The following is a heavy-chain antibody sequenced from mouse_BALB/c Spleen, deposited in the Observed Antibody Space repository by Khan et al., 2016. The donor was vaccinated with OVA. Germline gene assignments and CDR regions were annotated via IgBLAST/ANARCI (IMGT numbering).Heavy chain of an antibody. V-gene: IGHV3-2*02. D-gene: IGHD2-3*01. CDR1: GYSITSDYA. J-gene: IGHJ4*01. CDR3: ARDGSRYNYAMDY. CDR2: ISYSGST. Sequence: VQLKESGPGLVKPSQSLSLTCTVTGYSITSDYAWNWIRQFPGNKLVWMGYISYSGSTNYNPALKSRISITRDTSKNQFFLQFNSVTNEDTATYYCARDGSRYNYAMDYWGQGTSVTVSS.